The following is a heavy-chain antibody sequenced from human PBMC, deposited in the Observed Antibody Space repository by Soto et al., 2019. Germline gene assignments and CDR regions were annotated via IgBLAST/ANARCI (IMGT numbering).Heavy chain of an antibody. J-gene: IGHJ5*02. CDR1: GGSISSYY. D-gene: IGHD6-13*01. CDR2: IYYSGST. Sequence: SETLSFTCTVSGGSISSYYWSWIRQPPGKGLEWIGYIYYSGSTNYNPSLKSRVTISVDTSKNQFSLKLSSVTAADTAVYYCARATAAAGAFDPWGQGTLVTVSS. CDR3: ARATAAAGAFDP. V-gene: IGHV4-59*01.